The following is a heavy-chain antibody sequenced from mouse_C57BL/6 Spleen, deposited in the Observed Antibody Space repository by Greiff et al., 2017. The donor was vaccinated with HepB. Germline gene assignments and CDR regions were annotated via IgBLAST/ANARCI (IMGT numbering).Heavy chain of an antibody. CDR3: ARYYYGPYYYAMDY. CDR2: IYPGGGYT. V-gene: IGHV1-63*01. CDR1: GYTFTNYW. Sequence: QVQLQQSGAELVRPGPSVKMSCKASGYTFTNYWIGWAKQRPGHGLEWIGDIYPGGGYTNYNEKFKGKATLTADKSSSTAYMQFSSLTSEDSAIYYCARYYYGPYYYAMDYWGQGTSVTVSS. D-gene: IGHD1-1*01. J-gene: IGHJ4*01.